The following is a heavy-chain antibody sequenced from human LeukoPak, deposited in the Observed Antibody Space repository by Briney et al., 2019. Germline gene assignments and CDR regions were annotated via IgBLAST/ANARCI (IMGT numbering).Heavy chain of an antibody. CDR1: GGSFSGYY. V-gene: IGHV4-34*01. CDR3: ARPRQKRNHDAFDI. D-gene: IGHD1-14*01. J-gene: IGHJ3*02. CDR2: INHSGST. Sequence: SETLSLTCAVYGGSFSGYYWSWIRQPPGKGLEWIGEINHSGSTNYNPSLKSRVTISVDTSKNQFSLKLSSVTAADTAVYYCARPRQKRNHDAFDIWGQGTMVTVSS.